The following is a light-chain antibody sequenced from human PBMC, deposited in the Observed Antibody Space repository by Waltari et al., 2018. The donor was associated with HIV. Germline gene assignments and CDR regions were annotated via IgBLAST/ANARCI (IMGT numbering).Light chain of an antibody. V-gene: IGLV2-8*03. Sequence: QKNPCKAPKLMIYQVNKRPAGCPARFVGTKYGTRASLTVSGRQVEDEADYYCSSFAGSNNIMVFGGGTKLTVL. CDR3: SSFAGSNNIMV. CDR2: QVN. J-gene: IGLJ2*01.